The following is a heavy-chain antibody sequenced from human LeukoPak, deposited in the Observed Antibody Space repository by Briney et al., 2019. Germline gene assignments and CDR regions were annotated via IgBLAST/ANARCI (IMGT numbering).Heavy chain of an antibody. V-gene: IGHV3-7*01. CDR2: IKQDGSEK. D-gene: IGHD3-16*01. J-gene: IGHJ4*02. CDR1: GFTFDDYD. CDR3: ARAIKTGYDYVWGSHRPGFDY. Sequence: PGGSLRLSCAASGFTFDDYDMSWVRQAPGKGLEWVANIKQDGSEKYYVDSVKGRFTISRDNAKNSLYLQMNSLRAEDTAVYYCARAIKTGYDYVWGSHRPGFDYWGQGTLVTVSS.